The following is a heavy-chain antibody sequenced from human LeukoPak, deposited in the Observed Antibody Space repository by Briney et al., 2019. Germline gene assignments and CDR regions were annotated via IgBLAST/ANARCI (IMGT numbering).Heavy chain of an antibody. D-gene: IGHD1-14*01. CDR2: ISAGGAGT. J-gene: IGHJ4*02. V-gene: IGHV3-23*01. Sequence: GGSLRLSCAASEFTFSSYTMSWVRQAPGKGLEWVSAISAGGAGTYYADSVKGRFTISRDNSKNTLYLQMNSLRAEDTAVYYCAKDPNPDHTDYWGQGTLVTVSS. CDR3: AKDPNPDHTDY. CDR1: EFTFSSYT.